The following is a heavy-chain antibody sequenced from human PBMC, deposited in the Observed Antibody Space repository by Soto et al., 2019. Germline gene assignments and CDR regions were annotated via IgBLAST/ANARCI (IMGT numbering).Heavy chain of an antibody. Sequence: QLQLQESGPGLVKPSETLSLTCTVSGGSISSSSYYWGWIRQPPGKGLEWIGSIYYSGSTYYNPSLKSRVTISVDTSKNQFSLKLSSVTAADTAVYYCASDAYYYDSSGYYSGYWGQGTLVNVSS. CDR3: ASDAYYYDSSGYYSGY. V-gene: IGHV4-39*01. D-gene: IGHD3-22*01. J-gene: IGHJ4*02. CDR1: GGSISSSSYY. CDR2: IYYSGST.